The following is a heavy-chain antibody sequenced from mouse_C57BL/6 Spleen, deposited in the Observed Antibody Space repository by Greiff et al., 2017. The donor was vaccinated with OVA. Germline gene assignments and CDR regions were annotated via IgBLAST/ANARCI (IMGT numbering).Heavy chain of an antibody. CDR2: IDPSDSYT. CDR1: GYTFTSYW. V-gene: IGHV1-69*01. Sequence: VQLQQPGAELVLPGASVKLSCKASGYTFTSYWMHWVKQRPGQGLEWIGEIDPSDSYTNYNQKFKGKSPLTVDKSSSTAYMQLSSLTSEDSAVYYCARAGYYGNAMDYWGQGTSVTVSS. CDR3: ARAGYYGNAMDY. D-gene: IGHD2-3*01. J-gene: IGHJ4*01.